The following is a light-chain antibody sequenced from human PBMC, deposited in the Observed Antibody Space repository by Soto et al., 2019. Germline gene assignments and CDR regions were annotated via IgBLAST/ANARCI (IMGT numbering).Light chain of an antibody. CDR2: GAS. CDR1: QSVSTN. J-gene: IGKJ4*01. V-gene: IGKV3-15*01. CDR3: QQYNDWPLT. Sequence: EIVMTQSPATLSVSPGERASLSCRASQSVSTNLAWYQQKPAQAPRLLIYGASTRATGIPARFSGGGSGTEFTLTISSLQSADFAVYYCQQYNDWPLTFGGGTKAEIK.